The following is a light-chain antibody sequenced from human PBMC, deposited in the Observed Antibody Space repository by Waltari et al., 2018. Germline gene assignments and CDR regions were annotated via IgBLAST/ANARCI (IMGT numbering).Light chain of an antibody. J-gene: IGLJ2*01. CDR1: SSDVGGYNY. V-gene: IGLV2-8*01. CDR3: SSHAGSINMV. Sequence: QSALTQPPSASGSPGQSVTISCTGTSSDVGGYNYVSWYQQHPGKAPKLIIYEVNKRPSGVPDRFSGSKSGNTASLTVSGLQAEDEADYYCSSHAGSINMVFGGGTKLTVL. CDR2: EVN.